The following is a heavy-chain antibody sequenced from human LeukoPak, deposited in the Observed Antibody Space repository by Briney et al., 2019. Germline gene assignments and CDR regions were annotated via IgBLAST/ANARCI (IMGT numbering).Heavy chain of an antibody. J-gene: IGHJ4*02. D-gene: IGHD5-12*01. V-gene: IGHV1-2*02. CDR1: GYTFTGYY. CDR3: ARRLRGYSGYDEVGY. Sequence: GASVKVSCKASGYTFTGYYMHWVRQAPGQGLEWMGWINPNSGGTNYARKFQGRVTMTRDTSISTAYMELSRLRSDDTAVYYCARRLRGYSGYDEVGYWGQGTLVTVSS. CDR2: INPNSGGT.